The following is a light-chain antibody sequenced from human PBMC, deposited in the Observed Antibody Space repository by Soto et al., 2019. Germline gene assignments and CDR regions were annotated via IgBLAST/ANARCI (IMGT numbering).Light chain of an antibody. CDR1: QTITNW. V-gene: IGKV1-5*01. Sequence: DIQMTQSPSILSASVGDRCTITCLSSQTITNWLAWYQQKPGKAPRLXIYDASSLESWVPSRFSGSGSGTEFTLTISSLQSENFATYYCQQYKGFWTFGQGTKVDIK. CDR3: QQYKGFWT. J-gene: IGKJ1*01. CDR2: DAS.